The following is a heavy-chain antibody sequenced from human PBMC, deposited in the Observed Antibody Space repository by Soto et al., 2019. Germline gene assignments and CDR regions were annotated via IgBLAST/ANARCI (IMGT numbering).Heavy chain of an antibody. V-gene: IGHV3-30*18. CDR2: ISYDGSNK. D-gene: IGHD2-21*02. Sequence: QVQLVESGGGVVQPGRSLRLSCAASGFTFSSYGMHWVRQAPGKGLEWVAVISYDGSNKYYADSVKGRFTISRDTSKNTLYLQMNSLRAEDTAVYYCAKPRVVVTAGDFDYWGQGTLVTVSS. CDR3: AKPRVVVTAGDFDY. CDR1: GFTFSSYG. J-gene: IGHJ4*02.